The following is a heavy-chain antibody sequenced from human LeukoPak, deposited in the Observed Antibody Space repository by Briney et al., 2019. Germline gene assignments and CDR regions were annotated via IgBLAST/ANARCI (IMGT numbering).Heavy chain of an antibody. CDR2: ILTSGQST. CDR3: AKDHPPYCSSTSCYPFDY. V-gene: IGHV3-23*01. J-gene: IGHJ4*02. Sequence: GGSLRLSCAASGFTFSNYAMSWVRQAPGKGLEWVSAILTSGQSTYFADSVKGRFTISRDNSKNTLYLQMNSLRAEDTAVYYCAKDHPPYCSSTSCYPFDYWGQGTLVTVSS. CDR1: GFTFSNYA. D-gene: IGHD2-2*01.